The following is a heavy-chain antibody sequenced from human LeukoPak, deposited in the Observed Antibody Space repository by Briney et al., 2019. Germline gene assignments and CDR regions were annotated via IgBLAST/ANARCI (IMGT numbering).Heavy chain of an antibody. CDR3: ARERSYCSGGSCYSRGLQH. Sequence: SETLSLTCTVSGGSIGSYYWSWIRQPPGKGLEWIGEINHSGSTNYNPSLKSRVTISVDTSKNQFSLKLSSVTAADTAVYYCARERSYCSGGSCYSRGLQHWGQGTLVTVS. V-gene: IGHV4-34*01. CDR2: INHSGST. D-gene: IGHD2-15*01. CDR1: GGSIGSYY. J-gene: IGHJ1*01.